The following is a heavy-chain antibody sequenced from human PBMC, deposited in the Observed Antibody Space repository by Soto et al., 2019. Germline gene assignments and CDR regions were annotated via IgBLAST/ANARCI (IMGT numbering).Heavy chain of an antibody. CDR2: ISATGTTT. J-gene: IGHJ4*02. CDR3: AYYSSPFDY. V-gene: IGHV3-23*01. Sequence: SWGSPVFSCASSGFSFSFYGLNWVRQAPGKGLESVSAISATGTTTYYADSVKGRFTISRDNSKRTLFLQMDSLSPEDTAVYYCAYYSSPFDYWGQGTMVTVSS. CDR1: GFSFSFYG. D-gene: IGHD6-13*01.